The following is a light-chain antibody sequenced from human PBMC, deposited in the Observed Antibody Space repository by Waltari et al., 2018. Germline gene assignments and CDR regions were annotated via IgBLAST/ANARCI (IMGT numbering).Light chain of an antibody. CDR3: QQVNNYPFT. CDR2: AAS. CDR1: QDISSS. V-gene: IGKV1-9*01. J-gene: IGKJ3*01. Sequence: DIQLTQPPSFVSAPVGDRHTITCRASQDISSSLAWYQQKPGRAPKLLIYAASTLQSGVPSRLSGSGSGTEFTLTISSLQPEDFVTYYCQQVNNYPFTFGPGTILDVK.